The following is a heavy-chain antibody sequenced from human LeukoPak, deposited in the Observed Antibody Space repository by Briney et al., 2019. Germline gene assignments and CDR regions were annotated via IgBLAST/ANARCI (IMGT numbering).Heavy chain of an antibody. J-gene: IGHJ4*02. V-gene: IGHV1-2*02. CDR1: GYTFTGYY. Sequence: ASVKVSCKASGYTFTGYYMHWVRQAPGQGLEWMGWINPNSGGTNYAQKFQGRVTMTRDTSISTAYMELSRLKSDDTAVYYCARPPYSGSYSSGLAVYWGQGTLVTVSS. CDR3: ARPPYSGSYSSGLAVY. CDR2: INPNSGGT. D-gene: IGHD1-26*01.